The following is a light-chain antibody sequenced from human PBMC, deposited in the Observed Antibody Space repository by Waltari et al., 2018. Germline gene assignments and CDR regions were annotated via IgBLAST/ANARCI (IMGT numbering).Light chain of an antibody. CDR3: QSFDIRLSGGVV. Sequence: QSVLTQPPSMSGAPGQRVTIPSTRSSSNIGAGPDVHCYQAFPGTAPKLLIYGNTNRPSGVPDRFSGSKSDTSASLAIGGLQAEDEADYYCQSFDIRLSGGVVFGGGTKVTVL. CDR1: SSNIGAGPD. V-gene: IGLV1-40*01. CDR2: GNT. J-gene: IGLJ3*02.